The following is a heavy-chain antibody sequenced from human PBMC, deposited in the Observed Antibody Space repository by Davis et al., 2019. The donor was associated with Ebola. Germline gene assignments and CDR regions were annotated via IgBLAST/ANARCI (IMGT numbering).Heavy chain of an antibody. CDR2: IWYDGSNK. J-gene: IGHJ4*02. CDR3: ARAPTSLTVIDY. V-gene: IGHV3-33*01. D-gene: IGHD1-20*01. CDR1: GFTFSSYG. Sequence: GESLKISCAASGFTFSSYGMHWVRQAPGKGLEWVAVIWYDGSNKYYADSVKGRFTISRDNSKNTLYLQMNSLRAEDTAVYYCARAPTSLTVIDYWGQGTLVTVSS.